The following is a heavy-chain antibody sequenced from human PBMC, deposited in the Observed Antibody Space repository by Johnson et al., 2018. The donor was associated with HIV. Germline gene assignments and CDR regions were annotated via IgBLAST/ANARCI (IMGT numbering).Heavy chain of an antibody. J-gene: IGHJ3*02. CDR1: GFMFGDHA. D-gene: IGHD6-13*01. CDR3: ARDDLGNPFSSYDAFDI. CDR2: IYSGGST. V-gene: IGHV3-66*02. Sequence: VQLVESGGGLAQPGRSRRLSCTASGFMFGDHALSWVRQAPGKGLEWVSVIYSGGSTYYADSVKGRFTISRDNSKNTLYLQMNSLRAEDTAVYYCARDDLGNPFSSYDAFDIWGQGTMVTVSS.